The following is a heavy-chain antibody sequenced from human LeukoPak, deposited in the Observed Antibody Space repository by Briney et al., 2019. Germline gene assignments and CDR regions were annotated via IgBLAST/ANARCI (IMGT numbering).Heavy chain of an antibody. V-gene: IGHV4-61*01. J-gene: IGHJ3*02. CDR1: GGSISSSSYY. CDR2: IYYSGST. CDR3: ARDFGGIVVAGTSPHAFDI. Sequence: SETLSLTCTVSGGSISSSSYYWGWIRQPPGKGLEWIGYIYYSGSTNYNPSLKSRVTISVDTSKNQFSLKLSSVTAADTAVYYCARDFGGIVVAGTSPHAFDIWGQGTMVTVSS. D-gene: IGHD6-19*01.